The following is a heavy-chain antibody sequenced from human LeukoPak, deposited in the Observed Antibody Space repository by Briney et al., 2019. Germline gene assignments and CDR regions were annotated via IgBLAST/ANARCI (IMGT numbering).Heavy chain of an antibody. J-gene: IGHJ4*02. Sequence: GGSLRLSCAASGFTFSGYGMHWVRQAPGKGLEWVAVIWYDGSNKYYADSVKGRFTISRDNSKNTLYLQMNSLRAEDTAVYYCARATYYYDSSGPGDYWGQGTLVTVSS. CDR1: GFTFSGYG. CDR2: IWYDGSNK. D-gene: IGHD3-22*01. CDR3: ARATYYYDSSGPGDY. V-gene: IGHV3-33*01.